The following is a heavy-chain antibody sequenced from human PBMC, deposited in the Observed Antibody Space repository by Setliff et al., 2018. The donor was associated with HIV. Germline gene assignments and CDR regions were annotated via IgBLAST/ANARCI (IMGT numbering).Heavy chain of an antibody. D-gene: IGHD4-17*01. CDR1: GYMFSGFH. J-gene: IGHJ4*02. Sequence: ASVKVSCKASGYMFSGFHMHWVRQAAGQGLEWMGRINPNSGGTNYAQKFQGRVTMTSATSISTAYMELSSLRSDDTAVYYCARRMSPEVTTLDNWGQGTLVTVSS. V-gene: IGHV1-2*06. CDR3: ARRMSPEVTTLDN. CDR2: INPNSGGT.